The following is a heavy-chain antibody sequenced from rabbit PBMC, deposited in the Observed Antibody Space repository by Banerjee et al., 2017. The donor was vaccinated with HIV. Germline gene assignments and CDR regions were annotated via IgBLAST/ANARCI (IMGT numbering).Heavy chain of an antibody. CDR3: ARDLAGVIGWNFNL. CDR1: GFDFRSYY. V-gene: IGHV1S7*01. Sequence: CTASGFDFRSYYMTWVRQAPGKGLEWIGYIDPVFGNTYYASWVNGRFTISSHNAQNTLYLQLNSLTAADTATYFCARDLAGVIGWNFNLWGQGTLVTVS. CDR2: IDPVFGNT. D-gene: IGHD4-1*01. J-gene: IGHJ4*01.